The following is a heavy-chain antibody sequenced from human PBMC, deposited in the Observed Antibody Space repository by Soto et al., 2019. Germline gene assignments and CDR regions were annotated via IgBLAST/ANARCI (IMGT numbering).Heavy chain of an antibody. CDR2: ITSGSNNI. J-gene: IGHJ4*02. V-gene: IGHV3-48*02. CDR3: ARDGCRSGNLDY. Sequence: GGSLRLSCAASGFRFRSYAIKWCRQAPGKGLEWVSTITSGSNNIYYTDSVKGRFTTSRDTPRNTMYLQMNSLKDEATALYYGARDGCRSGNLDYWGQVTMVTVS. CDR1: GFRFRSYA.